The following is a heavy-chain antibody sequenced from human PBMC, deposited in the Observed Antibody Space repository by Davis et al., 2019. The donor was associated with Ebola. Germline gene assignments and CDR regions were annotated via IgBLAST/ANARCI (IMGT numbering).Heavy chain of an antibody. CDR1: GGSISSSNW. CDR2: IYHSGST. V-gene: IGHV4-4*02. CDR3: ARIQEYSSSVWFDP. J-gene: IGHJ5*02. Sequence: PSETLSLTCAVSGGSISSSNWWSWVRQPPGKGLEWIGEIYHSGSTNYNPSLKSRVTISVDKSKNQFSLKLSSVTAADTAVYYCARIQEYSSSVWFDPWGQGTLVTVSS. D-gene: IGHD6-6*01.